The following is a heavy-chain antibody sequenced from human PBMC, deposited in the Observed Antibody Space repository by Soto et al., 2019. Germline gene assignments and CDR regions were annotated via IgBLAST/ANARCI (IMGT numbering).Heavy chain of an antibody. Sequence: QVQLVESGGGVVQPGRSLRLSCAASGFTFNTYAMHWVRQAPGKGLEWLAVISYHGYNTYFADSVKGRFSISRDNSKNGLYLQMNSLRPEDTAGYYCARVPLATRPEDYCFDYWGQGTLVTVSS. CDR2: ISYHGYNT. CDR1: GFTFNTYA. D-gene: IGHD6-6*01. J-gene: IGHJ4*02. V-gene: IGHV3-30-3*01. CDR3: ARVPLATRPEDYCFDY.